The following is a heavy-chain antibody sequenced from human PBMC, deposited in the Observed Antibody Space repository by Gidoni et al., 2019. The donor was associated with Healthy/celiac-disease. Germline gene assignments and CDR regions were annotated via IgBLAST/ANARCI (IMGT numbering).Heavy chain of an antibody. V-gene: IGHV3-7*01. J-gene: IGHJ6*02. CDR3: ARADNRGSPAYYGMDV. CDR1: GFTFSSYW. Sequence: EVQLVESGGGLVQPGGSLRLSCAASGFTFSSYWMSWVRQAPGKGLEWVANIKQDGSEKYYVDSVKGRFTISRDNAKNSMYLQMNSLRAEDTAVYYCARADNRGSPAYYGMDVWGQGTTVTVSS. D-gene: IGHD1-26*01. CDR2: IKQDGSEK.